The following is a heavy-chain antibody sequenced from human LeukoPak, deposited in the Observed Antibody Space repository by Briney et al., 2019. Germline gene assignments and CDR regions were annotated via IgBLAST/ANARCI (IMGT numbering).Heavy chain of an antibody. CDR1: GYTFTSYA. J-gene: IGHJ6*02. CDR2: INAGNGNT. V-gene: IGHV1-3*01. Sequence: ASVKVSCKASGYTFTSYAMHWVRQAPGQRLEWMGWINAGNGNTKYSQKFQGRVTITRDTSASTAYMELSSLRSEDTAVYYCARDIRYYYDSSGYYQNYYYGMDVWGQGTTVTVSS. CDR3: ARDIRYYYDSSGYYQNYYYGMDV. D-gene: IGHD3-22*01.